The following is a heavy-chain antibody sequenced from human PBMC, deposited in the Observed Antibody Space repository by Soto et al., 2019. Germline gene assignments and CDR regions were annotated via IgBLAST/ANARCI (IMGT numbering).Heavy chain of an antibody. D-gene: IGHD3-3*01. CDR1: GGSISSSSYY. CDR2: IYYSGST. V-gene: IGHV4-39*01. Sequence: QLQLQESGPGLVKPSETLSLTCTVSGGSISSSSYYWGWIRQPPGKGLEWIGSIYYSGSTYYNPSLKSRVTISVDTSKNQFSLKLSSVTAADTAVYYCARQRAAAPAYYDFWRSHPHAFDIWGQGTMVTVSS. J-gene: IGHJ3*02. CDR3: ARQRAAAPAYYDFWRSHPHAFDI.